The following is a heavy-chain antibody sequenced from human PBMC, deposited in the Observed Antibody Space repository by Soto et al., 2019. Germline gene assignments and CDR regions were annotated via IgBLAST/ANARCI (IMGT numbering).Heavy chain of an antibody. V-gene: IGHV6-1*01. J-gene: IGHJ4*02. CDR3: ARDGGTGDDFWDY. CDR1: GDSVSSNSAA. D-gene: IGHD3-3*01. Sequence: QVQLQQSGTGLVKPSQTLSLTCAISGDSVSSNSAAWNWIRQSPSRGLEWLGRTYYRSRWYYDYAVSLKSRRTITPDTSKNQFSLYLNSVSPEDTAVYYCARDGGTGDDFWDYWGQRTLVTVSS. CDR2: TYYRSRWYY.